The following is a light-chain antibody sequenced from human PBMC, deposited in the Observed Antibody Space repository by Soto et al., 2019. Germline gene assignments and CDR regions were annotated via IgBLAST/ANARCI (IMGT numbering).Light chain of an antibody. V-gene: IGKV1-13*02. CDR3: QQYNGYSGT. CDR2: DAS. CDR1: QGFGSP. J-gene: IGKJ1*01. Sequence: IQVTPSPSSLSASVGDRVTIYCRTSQGFGSPLAWYQQTPGKPPRLLIYDASSLESGVPSRFSGSGSGTEFTLTISSLRPDDFATYYCQQYNGYSGTFGQGTKVDIK.